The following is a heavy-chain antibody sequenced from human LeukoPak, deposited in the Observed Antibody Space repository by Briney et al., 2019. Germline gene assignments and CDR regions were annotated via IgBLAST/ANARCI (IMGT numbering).Heavy chain of an antibody. CDR2: ISYDGSNK. D-gene: IGHD3-10*01. Sequence: GGSLRLSCAASGFTFSSYAMHWVRQAPGKGLEWVAVISYDGSNKYYADSVKGRFTISRDNSKNTLYLQMNSLRAEDTAVYYCARDYRRYYGSGGSYFDYWGQGTLVTVSS. CDR1: GFTFSSYA. V-gene: IGHV3-30-3*01. CDR3: ARDYRRYYGSGGSYFDY. J-gene: IGHJ4*02.